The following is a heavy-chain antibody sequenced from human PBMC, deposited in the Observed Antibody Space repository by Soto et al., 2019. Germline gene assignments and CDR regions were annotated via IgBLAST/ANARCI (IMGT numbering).Heavy chain of an antibody. D-gene: IGHD4-17*01. CDR1: GGSFSGYY. Sequence: QVQLQQWGAGLLKPSETLSLTCAVYGGSFSGYYWSWIRQPPGKGLEWIGEINPSGSTNYNPSLKTRVTISVDTSKNQFSLKRGSVTAADTAVYYCARGGVGDSLIDYWGQGTLVTVSS. CDR3: ARGGVGDSLIDY. J-gene: IGHJ4*02. CDR2: INPSGST. V-gene: IGHV4-34*01.